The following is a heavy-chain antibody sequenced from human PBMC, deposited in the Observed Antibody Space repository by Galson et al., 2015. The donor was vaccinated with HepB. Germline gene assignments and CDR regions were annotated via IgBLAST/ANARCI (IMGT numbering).Heavy chain of an antibody. D-gene: IGHD3-22*01. Sequence: SLRLSCAASGFSVSGNYMSWVRQAPGKGLEWVSVIYSGGSTYYADSVKGRFSISRDSSKNTLNLQMNSLRTEDTAIYYCARGRIYYDSSGYFLHWGQGSLVTVSS. V-gene: IGHV3-66*02. CDR1: GFSVSGNY. CDR2: IYSGGST. J-gene: IGHJ1*01. CDR3: ARGRIYYDSSGYFLH.